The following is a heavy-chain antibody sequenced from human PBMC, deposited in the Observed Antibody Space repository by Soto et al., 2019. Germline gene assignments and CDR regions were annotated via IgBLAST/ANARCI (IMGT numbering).Heavy chain of an antibody. CDR2: INPNSGGT. CDR3: ARDRGYDILTEGYPDMYYFDY. D-gene: IGHD3-9*01. CDR1: GYTFTGYY. V-gene: IGHV1-2*04. J-gene: IGHJ4*02. Sequence: ASVKVSCKASGYTFTGYYMHWVRQAPGQGLEWMGWINPNSGGTNYAQKFQGWVTMTRDTSISTAYMELSRLRSDDTAVYYCARDRGYDILTEGYPDMYYFDYWGQGTLVTVSS.